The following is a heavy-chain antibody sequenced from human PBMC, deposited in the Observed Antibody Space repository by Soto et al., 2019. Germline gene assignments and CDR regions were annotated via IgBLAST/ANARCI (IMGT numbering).Heavy chain of an antibody. V-gene: IGHV3-33*01. CDR3: ARDPQYNSGWYFDY. CDR2: IWYDGSNK. J-gene: IGHJ4*02. CDR1: GFSFTNYA. Sequence: QVQLVESGGGVVQPGRSLRLSCAASGFSFTNYAIHWVRQAPGKGLEWVAVIWYDGSNKYYVDSVKGRFTISRDTSKNTVYLEMNSLRAEDTATYYCARDPQYNSGWYFDYWGQGTLVTVSS. D-gene: IGHD6-19*01.